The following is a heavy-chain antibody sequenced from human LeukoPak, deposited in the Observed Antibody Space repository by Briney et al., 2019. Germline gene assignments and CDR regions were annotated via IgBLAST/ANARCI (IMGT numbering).Heavy chain of an antibody. CDR3: ASTLGATLFDY. J-gene: IGHJ4*02. CDR2: IYYSGST. Sequence: SETLSLTCAVYGGSFSGYYWSWIRQPPGKGLEWIGYIYYSGSTNYNPSLKSRVTISVDTSKNQFSLKLSSVTAVDTAVYYCASTLGATLFDYWGQGTLVTVSS. V-gene: IGHV4-59*08. D-gene: IGHD1-26*01. CDR1: GGSFSGYY.